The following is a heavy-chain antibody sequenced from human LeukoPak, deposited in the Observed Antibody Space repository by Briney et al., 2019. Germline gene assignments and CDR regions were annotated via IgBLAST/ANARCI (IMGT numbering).Heavy chain of an antibody. V-gene: IGHV1-69*01. CDR3: ARLDTVVTAIPRSHG. CDR1: GGTFSSYA. J-gene: IGHJ4*02. D-gene: IGHD2-21*02. CDR2: IIPIFGTA. Sequence: ASVKVSCEASGGTFSSYAISWVRQAPGQGLEWMGGIIPIFGTANYAQKFQGRVTITADESTSTAYMELSSLRSEDTAVYYCARLDTVVTAIPRSHGWGQGTLVTVSS.